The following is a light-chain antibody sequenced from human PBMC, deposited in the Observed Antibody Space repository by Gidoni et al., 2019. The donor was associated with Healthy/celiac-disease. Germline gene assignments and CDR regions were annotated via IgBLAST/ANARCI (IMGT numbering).Light chain of an antibody. Sequence: EIVFTHSPGTLSLSPGDRATLSCRASQSVSSSYLAWYQQKPGQAPRLLIYGASSRATGIPDRFSGSGSGTDFTLTISRLEPEDFAVYYCQQYGSSGLTFGGGTKVEIK. CDR3: QQYGSSGLT. J-gene: IGKJ4*01. CDR2: GAS. CDR1: QSVSSSY. V-gene: IGKV3-20*01.